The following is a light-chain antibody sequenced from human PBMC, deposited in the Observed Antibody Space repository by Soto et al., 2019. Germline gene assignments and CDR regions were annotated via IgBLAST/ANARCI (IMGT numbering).Light chain of an antibody. CDR1: SSDVGGYNY. V-gene: IGLV2-14*01. J-gene: IGLJ1*01. Sequence: QSVLTQPASVSGSPGQSITISCTGTSSDVGGYNYVSWYQQHPGKAPKLMIYDVSNRPSGVSNRFSGSKSGNTASLTFSGLQAEDEADYYCSSYTSSSPLYVFGTGTKVTVL. CDR2: DVS. CDR3: SSYTSSSPLYV.